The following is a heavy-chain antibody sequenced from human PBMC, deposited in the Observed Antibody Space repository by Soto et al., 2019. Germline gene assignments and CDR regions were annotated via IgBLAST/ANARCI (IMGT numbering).Heavy chain of an antibody. J-gene: IGHJ3*02. CDR1: GFTFTSSA. CDR2: IVVGSGNT. D-gene: IGHD1-1*01. CDR3: AADRKWNRDAFDI. Sequence: ASVKVSCKASGFTFTSSAMQWVRQARGQRLEWIGWIVVGSGNTNYAQKFQERVTITRDMSTSTAYMELSSLGSEDTAVYYCAADRKWNRDAFDIWGQGTMVTVSS. V-gene: IGHV1-58*02.